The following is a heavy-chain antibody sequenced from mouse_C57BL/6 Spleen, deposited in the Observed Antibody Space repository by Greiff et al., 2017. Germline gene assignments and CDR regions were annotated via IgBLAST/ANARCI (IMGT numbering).Heavy chain of an antibody. V-gene: IGHV1-53*01. CDR3: GREDYYGSSPFDY. D-gene: IGHD1-1*01. CDR2: INPSNGGT. CDR1: GYTFTSYW. J-gene: IGHJ2*01. Sequence: VQLQQPGTELVKPGASVKLSCKASGYTFTSYWMHWVKQRPGQGLEWIGNINPSNGGTNYNEKFKSKATLTVNKSSSTAYMQLSSLTSGDSAVYYCGREDYYGSSPFDYWGQGTTLTVSS.